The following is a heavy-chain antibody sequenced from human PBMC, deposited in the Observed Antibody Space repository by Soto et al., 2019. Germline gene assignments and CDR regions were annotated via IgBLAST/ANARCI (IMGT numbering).Heavy chain of an antibody. V-gene: IGHV1-8*01. CDR2: MNPNSGNT. CDR1: GYTFTSYD. J-gene: IGHJ6*03. D-gene: IGHD2-15*01. Sequence: ASVKVSCKASGYTFTSYDINWVRQATGQGLEWMGWMNPNSGNTGYAQKFQGRVTVTRNTSISTAYMELSSLRSEDTAVYYCARVGGYCSGGSCSTYYYYYMDVWGKGTTVTVSS. CDR3: ARVGGYCSGGSCSTYYYYYMDV.